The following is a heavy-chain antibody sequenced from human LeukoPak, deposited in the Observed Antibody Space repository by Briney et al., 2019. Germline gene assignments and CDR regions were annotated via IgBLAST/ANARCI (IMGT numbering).Heavy chain of an antibody. CDR2: IRYDGSNK. V-gene: IGHV3-30*02. J-gene: IGHJ4*02. D-gene: IGHD2-21*01. Sequence: GGSLRLSCAASGFTFSSYGMHWVRQAPGKGPEWVAFIRYDGSNKYYADSVKGRFTISRDNSKNTLYLQMNSLRAEDTAVYYCAKDRGLFGLSWTFDYWGQGTLVTVSS. CDR1: GFTFSSYG. CDR3: AKDRGLFGLSWTFDY.